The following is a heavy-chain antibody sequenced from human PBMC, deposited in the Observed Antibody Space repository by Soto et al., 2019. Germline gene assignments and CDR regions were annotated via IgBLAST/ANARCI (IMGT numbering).Heavy chain of an antibody. Sequence: GSSVKVSCKASGYTFTGYYMHWVRQAPGQGLEWMGWINPNSGGTNYAQKFQGWVTMTRDTSISTAYMELNSLRAEDTAVYYCARGDYHDTSGPFSDAFDVWGQGTMVTVSS. CDR1: GYTFTGYY. CDR2: INPNSGGT. J-gene: IGHJ3*01. CDR3: ARGDYHDTSGPFSDAFDV. V-gene: IGHV1-2*04. D-gene: IGHD3-22*01.